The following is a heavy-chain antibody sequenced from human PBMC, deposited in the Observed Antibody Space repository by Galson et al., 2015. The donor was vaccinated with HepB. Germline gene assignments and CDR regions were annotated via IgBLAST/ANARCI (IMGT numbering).Heavy chain of an antibody. CDR2: ISSNTLYT. CDR1: GFTFSDYY. V-gene: IGHV3-11*06. J-gene: IGHJ4*02. Sequence: SLRLSCAVSGFTFSDYYMSWIRQAPGKGLEWISYISSNTLYTNYADSVKGRFTISRDNAKHSLFLQINGLRAEDTAVYYCARVADADYGDHTHFDSWGPGTLVTVSS. D-gene: IGHD4-17*01. CDR3: ARVADADYGDHTHFDS.